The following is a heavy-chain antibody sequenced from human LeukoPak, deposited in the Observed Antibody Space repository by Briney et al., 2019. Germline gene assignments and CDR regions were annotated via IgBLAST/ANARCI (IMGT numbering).Heavy chain of an antibody. J-gene: IGHJ4*02. V-gene: IGHV1-2*04. CDR2: INPNSGGT. D-gene: IGHD3-10*01. Sequence: ASVKVSCKASGYTFTGYYMHWVRQAPGQGLEWMGWINPNSGGTNYAQKFQGWVTMTRDTSISTAYMELSRLRSDDTAVYYCAREGSRGSGSFDYWGQGTLVTVSS. CDR3: AREGSRGSGSFDY. CDR1: GYTFTGYY.